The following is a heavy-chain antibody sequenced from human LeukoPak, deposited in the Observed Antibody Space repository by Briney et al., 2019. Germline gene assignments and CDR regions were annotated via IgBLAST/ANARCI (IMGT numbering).Heavy chain of an antibody. D-gene: IGHD3-3*01. V-gene: IGHV4-31*03. Sequence: SETLSLTCTVSGGSISRAGYYWSWIRQHPGRGLEWIGYVYYSGSTYYNPSLKSRVTISLDMSKNQFSLKLSYVTAADTAVYYCARDGSGSTTYFDYWGQGTLVSVSS. J-gene: IGHJ4*02. CDR3: ARDGSGSTTYFDY. CDR2: VYYSGST. CDR1: GGSISRAGYY.